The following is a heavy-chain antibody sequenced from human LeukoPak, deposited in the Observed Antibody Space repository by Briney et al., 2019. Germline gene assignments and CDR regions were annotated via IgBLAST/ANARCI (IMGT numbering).Heavy chain of an antibody. CDR3: ARAGDSSGYEYYFDY. D-gene: IGHD3-22*01. CDR2: IYTSGST. V-gene: IGHV4-4*07. Sequence: SETLSLTCTVSGGSISSYYWSWIRQPAGKGLEWIGRIYTSGSTNYNPSLKSRVTMSVDMSTNQFSLKLTSVTAADTAVYYCARAGDSSGYEYYFDYWGQGTLVTVSS. CDR1: GGSISSYY. J-gene: IGHJ4*02.